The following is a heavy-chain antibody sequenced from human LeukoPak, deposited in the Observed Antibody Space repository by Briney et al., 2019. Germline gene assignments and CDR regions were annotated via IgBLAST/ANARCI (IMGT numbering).Heavy chain of an antibody. J-gene: IGHJ4*02. CDR1: GFTFSNYC. V-gene: IGHV3-74*01. CDR3: ATFGFNWNLGY. D-gene: IGHD1-20*01. CDR2: INSDGGDT. Sequence: GGSLRLSCAASGFTFSNYCVHWVRQPPGKGLVWVSRINSDGGDTGYVDSVKGRFTISRDNAKNTVYLQMNSLRAEDTAVYYCATFGFNWNLGYWGQGTLVTVSS.